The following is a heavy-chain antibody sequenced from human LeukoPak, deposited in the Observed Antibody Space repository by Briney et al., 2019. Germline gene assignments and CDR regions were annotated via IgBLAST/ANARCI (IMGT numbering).Heavy chain of an antibody. CDR3: ARGQQYYDILTGYYTSPVAY. D-gene: IGHD3-9*01. J-gene: IGHJ4*02. CDR1: GFTFTSSA. Sequence: GTSVKVSCKTSGFTFTSSAMQWVRQATGQGLEWMGWMNPNSGNTGYAQKFQGRVTMTRNTSISTAYMELSSLRSEDTAVYYCARGQQYYDILTGYYTSPVAYWGQGTLVTVSS. V-gene: IGHV1-8*02. CDR2: MNPNSGNT.